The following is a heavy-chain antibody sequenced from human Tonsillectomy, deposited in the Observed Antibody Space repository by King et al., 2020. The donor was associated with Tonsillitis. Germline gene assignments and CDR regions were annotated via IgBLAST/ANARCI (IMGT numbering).Heavy chain of an antibody. CDR1: GFTFSSYA. Sequence: VQLVESGGGVVQPGRSLRLSCAASGFTFSSYAMHWVRQAPGKGLAWVAVISYDGSNKYYEDSVKGRFTISRDNSKNTLYLQMNSLRAEDTAVYYCARDITVVRADYYFRIDVWGQGTTVTVSS. CDR3: ARDITVVRADYYFRIDV. J-gene: IGHJ6*02. V-gene: IGHV3-30-3*01. CDR2: ISYDGSNK. D-gene: IGHD4-23*01.